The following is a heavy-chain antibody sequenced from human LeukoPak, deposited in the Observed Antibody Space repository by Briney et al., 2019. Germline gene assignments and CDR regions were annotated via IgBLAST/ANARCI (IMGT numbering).Heavy chain of an antibody. Sequence: GGSLRLSCAASGFTFSSYSMNWVRQAPGKGLEWVSSIGSSSSYIYYADSVKGRFTISRDNAKNSLYLQMNSLRAEDTAVYYCARDGYGSGSADYWGQGTLVTVSS. D-gene: IGHD3-10*01. CDR3: ARDGYGSGSADY. CDR1: GFTFSSYS. CDR2: IGSSSSYI. V-gene: IGHV3-21*01. J-gene: IGHJ4*02.